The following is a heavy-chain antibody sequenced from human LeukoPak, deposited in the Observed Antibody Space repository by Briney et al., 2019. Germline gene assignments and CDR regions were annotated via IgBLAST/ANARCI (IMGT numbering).Heavy chain of an antibody. CDR1: GFTFGDYA. V-gene: IGHV3-49*03. D-gene: IGHD3-10*01. CDR3: TRDRGMYYYGSGSVNY. Sequence: GGSLRLSCTASGFTFGDYAMSWFRQAPGKGLEWVGFIRSKAYGGTTEYAASVKGRFTISRDDSKSIASLQMNSLKTEDTAVYYCTRDRGMYYYGSGSVNYWGQGTLVTVSS. CDR2: IRSKAYGGTT. J-gene: IGHJ4*02.